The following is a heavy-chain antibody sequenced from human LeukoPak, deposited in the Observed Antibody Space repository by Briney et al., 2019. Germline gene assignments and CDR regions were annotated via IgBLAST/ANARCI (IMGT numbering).Heavy chain of an antibody. CDR1: GASISSSSDY. CDR2: IFYSGST. V-gene: IGHV4-39*02. Sequence: SETLSLTCTVSGASISSSSDYWGWIRQPPGKGLEWTGSIFYSGSTYYNPSLKSRVTISVDTSRNQFSLKLSSVTAADTAVYYCARDDVRGFSWGQGTLVTVSS. J-gene: IGHJ5*02. CDR3: ARDDVRGFS.